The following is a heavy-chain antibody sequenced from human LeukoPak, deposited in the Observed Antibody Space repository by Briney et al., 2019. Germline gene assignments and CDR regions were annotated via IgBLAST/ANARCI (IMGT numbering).Heavy chain of an antibody. CDR2: ISSSSSYI. CDR1: GFTFSSYS. V-gene: IGHV3-21*01. Sequence: GGSLRLSCAASGFTFSSYSMNWVRQAPGKGLEWVSSISSSSSYIYYADSVKGRFTISRDNAKNSLYLQMNSLRAEDTAVYYCVRDSIFGVVTHIDYWGQGTLVTVSS. D-gene: IGHD3-3*01. CDR3: VRDSIFGVVTHIDY. J-gene: IGHJ4*02.